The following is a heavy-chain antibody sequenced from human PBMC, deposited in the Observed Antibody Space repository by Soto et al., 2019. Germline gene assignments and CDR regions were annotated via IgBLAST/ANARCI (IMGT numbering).Heavy chain of an antibody. Sequence: PGGSLRLSCAASGFTVSSNYMNWVRQAPGKGLEWVSVIFSDGSTYYADSVKGRFTISRDNSKNTLYLQMNSLRAEDTAVYYCARDPHRFLEWLKNYYYYYGMDVWGQGTTVTVSS. D-gene: IGHD3-3*01. J-gene: IGHJ6*02. V-gene: IGHV3-66*01. CDR3: ARDPHRFLEWLKNYYYYYGMDV. CDR1: GFTVSSNY. CDR2: IFSDGST.